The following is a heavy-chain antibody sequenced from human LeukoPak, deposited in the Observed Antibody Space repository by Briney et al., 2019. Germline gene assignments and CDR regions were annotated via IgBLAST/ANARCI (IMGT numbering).Heavy chain of an antibody. J-gene: IGHJ6*03. V-gene: IGHV3-23*01. CDR3: AREPTWFGAMDD. D-gene: IGHD3-10*01. CDR1: GFTFNNYA. Sequence: GGSLRLSCAASGFTFNNYAMSWVRQAPGKGLEWVSSFSDSGGRTRTYYADSVKGRFTISRDNAKNSLYLQMNSLRAEDTAVYYCAREPTWFGAMDDWGKGTTVTISS. CDR2: FSDSGGRTRT.